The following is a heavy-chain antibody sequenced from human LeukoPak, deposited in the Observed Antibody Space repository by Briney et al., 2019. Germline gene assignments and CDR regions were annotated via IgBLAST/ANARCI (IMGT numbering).Heavy chain of an antibody. V-gene: IGHV3-53*01. Sequence: GGSLRLSCAASGFTVSSNYISWVRQAPGKGRELVSVIYSGGSTYYADSVKGRFTISRDNSKNTLYLQMNSLRAEDTAVYYCARSPGDRTYFDYWGQGTLVTVSS. CDR3: ARSPGDRTYFDY. CDR1: GFTVSSNY. J-gene: IGHJ4*02. D-gene: IGHD3-10*01. CDR2: IYSGGST.